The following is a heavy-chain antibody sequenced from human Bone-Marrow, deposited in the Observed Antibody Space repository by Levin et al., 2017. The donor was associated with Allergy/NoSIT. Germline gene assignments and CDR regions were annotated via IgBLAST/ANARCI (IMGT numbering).Heavy chain of an antibody. CDR3: ASVGLTTGLSGDY. J-gene: IGHJ4*02. Sequence: GGSLRLSCAASGFTLSNYWMCWVRQAPGKGLEWVANIKHDGSERNYVDSVKGRFTISRDNAKNSLGLQMNRLRADDTAVYYCASVGLTTGLSGDYWGQGALVTVSS. D-gene: IGHD1-26*01. CDR1: GFTLSNYW. V-gene: IGHV3-7*02. CDR2: IKHDGSER.